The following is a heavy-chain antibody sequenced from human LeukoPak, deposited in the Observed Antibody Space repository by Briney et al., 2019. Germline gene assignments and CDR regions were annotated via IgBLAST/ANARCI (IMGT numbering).Heavy chain of an antibody. Sequence: GGSLRLSCAASGFTFSGYGMHWVRQAPGKGLEWVATIWYDGSNEYYVDSVMGRFTRSRENSKNTLYLQMNRLRVEDTAVYYCARERGLKGNYNGPLDPWGEGTLVTASS. CDR2: IWYDGSNE. D-gene: IGHD3-9*01. J-gene: IGHJ5*02. CDR3: ARERGLKGNYNGPLDP. CDR1: GFTFSGYG. V-gene: IGHV3-33*01.